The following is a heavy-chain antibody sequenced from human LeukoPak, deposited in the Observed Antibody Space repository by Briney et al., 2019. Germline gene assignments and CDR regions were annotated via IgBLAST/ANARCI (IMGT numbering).Heavy chain of an antibody. J-gene: IGHJ5*02. CDR3: ARGDPNADL. CDR1: GFDLSTYE. CDR2: ITISGHTK. Sequence: HPGGSLRLSCAASGFDLSTYEMNWVRQAPGKGLEWIADITISGHTKNYSDSVKGRFTISRDNARTSLYLQMNSLRVEDTGVYYGARGDPNADLWGQGTLVTVSS. V-gene: IGHV3-48*03.